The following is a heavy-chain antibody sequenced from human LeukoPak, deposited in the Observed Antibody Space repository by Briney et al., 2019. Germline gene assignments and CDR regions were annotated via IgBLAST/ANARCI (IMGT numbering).Heavy chain of an antibody. Sequence: SETLSLPCAVYGGSFSGYYWSWIRQPPGKGLEWIGEINHSGSTKYNPSLKSRVTISVDTSKNQFSLKLNSVTAADTAVYYCAKGVGNILTGYSLDYWGQGTLVTVSS. CDR3: AKGVGNILTGYSLDY. CDR1: GGSFSGYY. CDR2: INHSGST. V-gene: IGHV4-34*01. J-gene: IGHJ4*02. D-gene: IGHD3-9*01.